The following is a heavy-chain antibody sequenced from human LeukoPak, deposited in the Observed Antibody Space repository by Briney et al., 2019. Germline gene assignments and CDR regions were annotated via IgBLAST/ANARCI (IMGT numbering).Heavy chain of an antibody. CDR2: INHSGST. Sequence: SETLSLTCAVYGGSFSGYYWSWIRQPPGKGLEWIGEINHSGSTNYNPSLKSRVTISVDTSKNQFSLKLSSETAADTAVYYCARSYRYSNHFDYWGQGTLVTVSS. CDR3: ARSYRYSNHFDY. CDR1: GGSFSGYY. V-gene: IGHV4-34*01. J-gene: IGHJ4*02. D-gene: IGHD4-11*01.